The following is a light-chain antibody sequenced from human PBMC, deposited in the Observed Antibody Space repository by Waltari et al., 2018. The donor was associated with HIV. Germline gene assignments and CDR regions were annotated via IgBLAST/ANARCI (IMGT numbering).Light chain of an antibody. CDR1: CSDIGAYTF. V-gene: IGLV2-8*01. J-gene: IGLJ2*01. CDR2: EVT. CDR3: SSYAGSNTLI. Sequence: QSALTQPPSASGSPGQSVTISCTGTCSDIGAYTFVSWYQHPPGKTPTLLLYEVTKRPSGVHDRFSGSKSENTASLPVSGLQAEDEADYYCSSYAGSNTLIFGGGTKLTVL.